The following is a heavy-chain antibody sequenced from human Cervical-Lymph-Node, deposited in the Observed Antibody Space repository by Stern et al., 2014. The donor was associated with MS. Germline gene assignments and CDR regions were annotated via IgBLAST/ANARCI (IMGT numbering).Heavy chain of an antibody. CDR1: GYSFTIYY. CDR2: IYPYDSDP. CDR3: ARHVQGFDY. Sequence: VQLVQSGAEVKKPGESLKVSCKLSGYSFTIYYIAWVRQMPGQGLRWQGVIYPYDSDPKYSPSFQGQVTITADKSITTAYLQWSSLRASDAAMYYCARHVQGFDYWGQGTLVTVSS. V-gene: IGHV5-51*01. J-gene: IGHJ4*02.